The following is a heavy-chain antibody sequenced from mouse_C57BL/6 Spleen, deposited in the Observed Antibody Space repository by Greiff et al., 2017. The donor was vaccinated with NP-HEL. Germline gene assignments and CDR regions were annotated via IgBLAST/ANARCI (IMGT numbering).Heavy chain of an antibody. Sequence: VQLQQSGAELVRPGTSVKVSCKASGYAFTNYLIEWVKQRPGQGLEWIGVINPGSGGTNYNEKFKGKATLTADKSSSTAYMQLSSLTSEDSAVYFCARRGSNYPDYWGQGTTLTVSS. V-gene: IGHV1-54*01. CDR1: GYAFTNYL. D-gene: IGHD6-1*01. CDR3: ARRGSNYPDY. J-gene: IGHJ2*01. CDR2: INPGSGGT.